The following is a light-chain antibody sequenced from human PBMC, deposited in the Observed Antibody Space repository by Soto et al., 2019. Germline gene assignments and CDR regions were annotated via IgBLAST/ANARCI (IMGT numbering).Light chain of an antibody. CDR2: EVS. CDR1: SSDVGGYNY. Sequence: QSALTQPPCASGSPGQSVTISCTGTSSDVGGYNYVSWYQHHPGKAPKLLIYEVSKRPSGVPDRFSGSKSANTASLTVSGLQAVDEADYYCSSYAGGNNLYVFGTGTKVTVL. V-gene: IGLV2-8*01. J-gene: IGLJ1*01. CDR3: SSYAGGNNLYV.